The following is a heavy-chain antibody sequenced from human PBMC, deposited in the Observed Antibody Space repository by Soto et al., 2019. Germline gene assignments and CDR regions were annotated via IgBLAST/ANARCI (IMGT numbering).Heavy chain of an antibody. CDR2: ISAYNGNT. J-gene: IGHJ4*02. Sequence: QVQLVQSGAEVKEPGASVKVSCKASGYTFTSYGISWVRQAPGQGLEWMGWISAYNGNTNYAQKLQGRVTMTTDTSTSTAYMELRSLRSDDTAVYYCARDLRYYGSGAIRGHFDYWGQGTLVTVSS. CDR1: GYTFTSYG. V-gene: IGHV1-18*01. CDR3: ARDLRYYGSGAIRGHFDY. D-gene: IGHD3-10*01.